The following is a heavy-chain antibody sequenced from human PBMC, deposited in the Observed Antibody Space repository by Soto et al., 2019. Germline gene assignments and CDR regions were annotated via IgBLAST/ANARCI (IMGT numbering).Heavy chain of an antibody. CDR2: IYYSGRT. Sequence: QVPLQESGPGLVKPSQTLSLTCTVSCSSINSGGYYWSWIRQHPGKGLEWIEYIYYSGRTYYDPYLQRRVTIPVDKSKNQCSVKVSSGTSADTALYYCTRGPGREVAAKPGQESNWFYPWGQATMVPVTP. J-gene: IGHJ5*02. V-gene: IGHV4-31*03. D-gene: IGHD2-15*01. CDR1: CSSINSGGYY. CDR3: TRGPGREVAAKPGQESNWFYP.